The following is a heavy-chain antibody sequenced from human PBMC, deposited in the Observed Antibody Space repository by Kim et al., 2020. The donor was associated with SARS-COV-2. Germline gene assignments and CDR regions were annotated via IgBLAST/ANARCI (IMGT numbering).Heavy chain of an antibody. CDR1: GFTFSSYA. CDR3: ARDQGFGGYGMDD. CDR2: ISSSGNMI. D-gene: IGHD3-10*01. J-gene: IGHJ6*02. V-gene: IGHV3-48*03. Sequence: GGSLRLSCAASGFTFSSYAMNWVRQAPGKGLEWVSYISSSGNMIFYADSVKGRFAISRDNAKNSLYLEMNSLRAEDTAVYYCARDQGFGGYGMDDWGQGT.